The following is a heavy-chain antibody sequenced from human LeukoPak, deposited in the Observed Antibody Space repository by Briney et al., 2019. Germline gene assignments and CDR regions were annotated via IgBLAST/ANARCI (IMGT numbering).Heavy chain of an antibody. CDR3: AREAVAGRDSGLN. J-gene: IGHJ4*02. CDR2: IYYSGST. D-gene: IGHD6-19*01. CDR1: GGSFSGYY. Sequence: PSETLSLTCAVYGGSFSGYYWSWIRQPPGKGLEWIGYIYYSGSTNYNPSLKSRVTISVDTSKNQFSLKLSSVTAADTAVYYCAREAVAGRDSGLNWGQGTLVTVSS. V-gene: IGHV4-59*01.